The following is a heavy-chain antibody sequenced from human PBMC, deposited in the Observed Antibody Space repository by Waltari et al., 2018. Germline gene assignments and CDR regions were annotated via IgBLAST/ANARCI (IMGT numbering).Heavy chain of an antibody. CDR3: ATPFYNWDDPLHS. J-gene: IGHJ4*02. V-gene: IGHV3-23*01. D-gene: IGHD1-20*01. Sequence: EVQLLESGGDLVQPGGSLRLSCAASGITFSNYAINWVRLAPGTGLGWVSAITVGDDTYYADSVKGRFTISRATSKDTVHLQMNGLRAEDTAVYYCATPFYNWDDPLHSWGQGTLVTVSS. CDR2: ITVGDDT. CDR1: GITFSNYA.